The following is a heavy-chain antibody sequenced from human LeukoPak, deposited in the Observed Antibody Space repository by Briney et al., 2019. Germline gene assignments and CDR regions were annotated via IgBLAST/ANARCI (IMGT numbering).Heavy chain of an antibody. J-gene: IGHJ5*02. CDR3: ARGGQIITTAGFNWFDP. D-gene: IGHD6-13*01. CDR1: GGSISSGDYY. CDR2: IYYSGST. Sequence: PSQTLSLTCTVSGGSISSGDYYWSWIRQPPGKGLEWIGYIYYSGSTYYNPSLKSRVTISVDASRNQFSLMVTSVTAADTAVYYCARGGQIITTAGFNWFDPWGQGTLVTVSS. V-gene: IGHV4-30-4*01.